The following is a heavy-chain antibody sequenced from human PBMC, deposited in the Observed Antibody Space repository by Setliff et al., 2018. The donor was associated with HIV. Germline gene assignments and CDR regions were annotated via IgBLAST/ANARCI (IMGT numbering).Heavy chain of an antibody. CDR3: ASQGWGTAFDI. D-gene: IGHD7-27*01. J-gene: IGHJ3*02. CDR2: INPNNGAS. V-gene: IGHV1-2*02. Sequence: ASVKVSCKASGYTFTGHYMHWVRQAPGQGLEWMGWINPNNGASNYAQKLQGRVTMTTDTSTSTAYMELRSLRSDDTAVYYCASQGWGTAFDIWGQGTMVTVSS. CDR1: GYTFTGHY.